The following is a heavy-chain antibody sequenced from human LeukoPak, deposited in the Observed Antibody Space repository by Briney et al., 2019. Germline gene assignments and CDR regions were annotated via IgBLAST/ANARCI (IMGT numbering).Heavy chain of an antibody. CDR3: ARYCSSTSCYRKYYYYGMDV. D-gene: IGHD2-2*02. CDR1: GGPISSSSYY. V-gene: IGHV4-39*01. J-gene: IGHJ6*02. Sequence: SETLSLTCTVSGGPISSSSYYWGWIRQPPGKGLEWIGSIYYSGSTYYNPSLKSRVTISVDTSKNQFSLKLSSVTAADTAVYYCARYCSSTSCYRKYYYYGMDVWGQGTTVTVSS. CDR2: IYYSGST.